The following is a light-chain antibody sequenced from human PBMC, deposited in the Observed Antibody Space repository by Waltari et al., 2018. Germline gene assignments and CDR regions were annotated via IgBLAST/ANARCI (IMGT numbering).Light chain of an antibody. Sequence: EIVLTQSPATLSLSPGERAPLSCRASQSVSSFLAGYQQKPGQTPRLLIYDASNRATGIPARFSGSGSGTDFTLTISSLEPEDFAVYFCQQFGSSPRTFGQGTKVEI. CDR2: DAS. CDR3: QQFGSSPRT. CDR1: QSVSSF. J-gene: IGKJ1*01. V-gene: IGKV3-11*01.